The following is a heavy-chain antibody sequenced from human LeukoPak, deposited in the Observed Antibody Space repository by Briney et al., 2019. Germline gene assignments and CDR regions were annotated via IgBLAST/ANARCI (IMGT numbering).Heavy chain of an antibody. CDR1: GFSFRSYS. J-gene: IGHJ4*02. CDR3: AKDRDGSGSYYNPRYYFDY. Sequence: GGSLRLSCAASGFSFRSYSMDWVRQAPGKGLEWVSSITGSSSYISYADSVKGRFTISRDNAKNTLYLQMNSLRAEDTAVYYCAKDRDGSGSYYNPRYYFDYWGQGTLVTVSS. V-gene: IGHV3-21*04. D-gene: IGHD3-10*01. CDR2: ITGSSSYI.